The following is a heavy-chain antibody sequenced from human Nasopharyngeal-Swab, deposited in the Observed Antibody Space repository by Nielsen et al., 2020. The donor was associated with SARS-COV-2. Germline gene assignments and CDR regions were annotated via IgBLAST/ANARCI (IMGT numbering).Heavy chain of an antibody. V-gene: IGHV3-21*01. J-gene: IGHJ6*02. D-gene: IGHD7-27*01. Sequence: VRQAPGKGLEWVSSISSSSLYIYYASSVKGRFPISRDNAKNSLYLQMNSLRAEDTAVYYFARDRSNWGSYYYYYGMDVWGQGTTVTVSS. CDR2: ISSSSLYI. CDR3: ARDRSNWGSYYYYYGMDV.